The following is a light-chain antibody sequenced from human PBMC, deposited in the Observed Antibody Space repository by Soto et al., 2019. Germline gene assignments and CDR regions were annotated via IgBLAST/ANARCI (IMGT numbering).Light chain of an antibody. CDR3: QQYVSSPPT. J-gene: IGKJ1*01. Sequence: EIVLTQSPGTLSLSPGERATLSCRASQSVSSSYLAWYQQKPGQAPRLLIYGASSRATGIPDRFSGSGSGTDFTLTISRLEPEDFAVYYCQQYVSSPPTFGKGTKVDIK. CDR1: QSVSSSY. CDR2: GAS. V-gene: IGKV3-20*01.